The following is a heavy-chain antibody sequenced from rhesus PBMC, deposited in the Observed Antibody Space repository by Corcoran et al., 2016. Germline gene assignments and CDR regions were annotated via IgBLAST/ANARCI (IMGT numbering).Heavy chain of an antibody. CDR2: IGGSSGST. V-gene: IGHV4-127*01. J-gene: IGHJ2*01. D-gene: IGHD6-31*01. Sequence: QVQLQESGPGLVKPSETLSLTCAVSGYSISRGYGWSWIRQPPGKGLAWIRYIGGSSGSTNYNPSLKSRVTISKDTSKNQFSLKLSSVTAADTAVYYCARARRGSGWYFDLWGPGTPITISS. CDR1: GYSISRGYG. CDR3: ARARRGSGWYFDL.